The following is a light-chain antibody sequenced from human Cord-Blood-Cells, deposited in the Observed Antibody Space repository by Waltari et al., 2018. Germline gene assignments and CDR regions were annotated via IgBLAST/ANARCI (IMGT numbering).Light chain of an antibody. CDR3: SSYTSSSTWV. V-gene: IGLV2-14*01. J-gene: IGLJ3*02. Sequence: QSAMTQPASGTGSPCQSITLPSPGTSTAVWGYNQFSWYQQHPRKAPKLMIYDVTTRPSGVSNRFSGSKSGNTASLTISGLQAEDEADYYCSSYTSSSTWVFGGGTKLTVL. CDR1: STAVWGYNQ. CDR2: DVT.